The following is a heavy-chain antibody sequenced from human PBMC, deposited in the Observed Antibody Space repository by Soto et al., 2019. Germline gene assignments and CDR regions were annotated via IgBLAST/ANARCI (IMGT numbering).Heavy chain of an antibody. V-gene: IGHV4-34*01. D-gene: IGHD5-18*01. CDR1: GGSFSGHY. J-gene: IGHJ4*02. CDR2: INHRGST. Sequence: SETLSLTCAVYGGSFSGHYWSWIRQPPGKGLEWIGEINHRGSTNYNPSLKSRVTISVDMSKSQFSLKLSSVTAADTAVYYCARGKWIQLWLLDYWGQGTLVTVSS. CDR3: ARGKWIQLWLLDY.